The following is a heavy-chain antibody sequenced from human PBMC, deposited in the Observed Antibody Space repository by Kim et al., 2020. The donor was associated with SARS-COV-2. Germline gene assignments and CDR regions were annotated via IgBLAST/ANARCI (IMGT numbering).Heavy chain of an antibody. Sequence: GGSLRLSCAASGFTFSSYSMNWVRQAPGKGLEWVSSISSSSSYIYYADSVKGRFTISRDNAKNSLYLQMNSLRAEDTAVYYCASANTYSSSSGIDYWGQGTLVTVSS. CDR2: ISSSSSYI. V-gene: IGHV3-21*01. CDR1: GFTFSSYS. D-gene: IGHD6-6*01. CDR3: ASANTYSSSSGIDY. J-gene: IGHJ4*02.